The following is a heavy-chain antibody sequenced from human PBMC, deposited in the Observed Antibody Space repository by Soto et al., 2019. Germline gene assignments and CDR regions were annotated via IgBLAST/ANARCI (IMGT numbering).Heavy chain of an antibody. CDR3: ARYSYGYRVFDY. V-gene: IGHV3-53*01. Sequence: GGSLRLSCAASGFTVSSNYMSWVRQAPGKGLEWVSVIYSGGSTYYADSVKGRFTISRDNSKNTLYLQMNSLRAEDTAVYYCARYSYGYRVFDYWGQGTLVTVSS. CDR1: GFTVSSNY. D-gene: IGHD5-18*01. J-gene: IGHJ4*02. CDR2: IYSGGST.